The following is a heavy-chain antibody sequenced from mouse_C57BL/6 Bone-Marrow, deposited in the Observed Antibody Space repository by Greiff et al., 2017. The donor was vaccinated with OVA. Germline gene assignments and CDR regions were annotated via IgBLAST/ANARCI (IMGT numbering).Heavy chain of an antibody. V-gene: IGHV1-18*01. CDR3: ASGSYWYVDV. D-gene: IGHD1-1*01. J-gene: IGHJ1*03. Sequence: EVQLQQSGPELVKPGASVKIPCKASGYTFTDYNMDWVKQSHGKSLEWIGDINPNNGGTIYNQKFKGKATLTVDKSYSTAYMELRSLTSEDTAVYYCASGSYWYVDVWGTGTTVTVSS. CDR1: GYTFTDYN. CDR2: INPNNGGT.